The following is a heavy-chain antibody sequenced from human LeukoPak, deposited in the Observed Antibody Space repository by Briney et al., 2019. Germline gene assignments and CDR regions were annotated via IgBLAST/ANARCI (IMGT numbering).Heavy chain of an antibody. CDR2: VSFDGTNK. Sequence: GRSLRLSCSASGFVFSSYAMFWARQAPGKGLEWVAVVSFDGTNKEYAATVKGRFTVSRDNSKNTLYLRMNSLRPGDTAVYYCARGGIAEVEFYYYGMDVWGQGTTVAV. CDR1: GFVFSSYA. CDR3: ARGGIAEVEFYYYGMDV. V-gene: IGHV3-30-3*01. D-gene: IGHD6-13*01. J-gene: IGHJ6*02.